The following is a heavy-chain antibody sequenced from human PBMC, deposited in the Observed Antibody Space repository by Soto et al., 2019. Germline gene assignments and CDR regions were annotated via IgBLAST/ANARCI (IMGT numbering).Heavy chain of an antibody. CDR2: IYYSGST. V-gene: IGHV4-61*01. CDR1: GGSVSSGSYY. CDR3: ARDSGVGYCSGGSGSSRYYYYYGMDF. J-gene: IGHJ6*02. Sequence: SETLSLTCTVSGGSVSSGSYYWSWIRQPPGKGLEWIGYIYYSGSTNYNPSLKSRVTISVDTSKNQFSLKPSSVTAAATAVYYCARDSGVGYCSGGSGSSRYYYYYGMDFWGQGTTVPVSS. D-gene: IGHD2-15*01.